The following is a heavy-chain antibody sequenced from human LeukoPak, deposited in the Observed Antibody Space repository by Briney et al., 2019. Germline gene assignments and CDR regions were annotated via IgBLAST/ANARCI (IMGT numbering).Heavy chain of an antibody. CDR2: ISAYNGNT. V-gene: IGHV1-18*01. Sequence: ASVKVSCKASGYTFTSYGISWVRQAPGQGLEWMGWISAYNGNTNYAQKLQGRVTMTTDTSTSTAYMELRSPRSDDTAVYYCARSLGDSSGYYPTGYYYYYMDVWGKGTTVTVSS. CDR1: GYTFTSYG. D-gene: IGHD3-22*01. CDR3: ARSLGDSSGYYPTGYYYYYMDV. J-gene: IGHJ6*03.